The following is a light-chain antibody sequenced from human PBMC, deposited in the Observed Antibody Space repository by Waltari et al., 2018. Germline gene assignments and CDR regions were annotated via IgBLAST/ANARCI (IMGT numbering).Light chain of an antibody. Sequence: DFQMTQSPSSLSASVGDRVTITCRASQSISTFLNWYQQKPGKAPKLLIYAASNLQSGVPSSFTGSGSVTDFTLTISSLQPEDFATYYCQQTYSTPLTFGGGTKVEIK. CDR3: QQTYSTPLT. V-gene: IGKV1-39*01. CDR2: AAS. CDR1: QSISTF. J-gene: IGKJ4*01.